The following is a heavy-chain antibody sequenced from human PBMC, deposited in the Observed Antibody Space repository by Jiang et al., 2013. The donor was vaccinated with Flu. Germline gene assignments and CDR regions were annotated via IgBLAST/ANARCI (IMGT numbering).Heavy chain of an antibody. CDR1: GGTFSSYA. Sequence: GAEVKKPGSSVKVSCKASGGTFSSYAISWVRQAPGQGLEWMGRIIPILGIANYAQKFQGRVTITADKSTSTAYMELSSLRSEDTAVYYCASPLGAQLWCHYWGQGTLVTVSS. D-gene: IGHD5-18*01. V-gene: IGHV1-69*04. J-gene: IGHJ4*02. CDR3: ASPLGAQLWCHY. CDR2: IIPILGIA.